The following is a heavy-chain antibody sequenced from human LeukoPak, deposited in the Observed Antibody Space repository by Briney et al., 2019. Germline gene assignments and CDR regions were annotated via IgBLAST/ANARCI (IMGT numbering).Heavy chain of an antibody. Sequence: SVKVSCKASGGTSSSYAICWVRQAPGQGLEWMGGIIPIFGTANYAQKFQGRVTITADESTSTAYMELSGLRSEDTAVYYCARVSLSGNYPIDYWGQGTLVTVSS. V-gene: IGHV1-69*13. D-gene: IGHD3-22*01. J-gene: IGHJ4*02. CDR3: ARVSLSGNYPIDY. CDR1: GGTSSSYA. CDR2: IIPIFGTA.